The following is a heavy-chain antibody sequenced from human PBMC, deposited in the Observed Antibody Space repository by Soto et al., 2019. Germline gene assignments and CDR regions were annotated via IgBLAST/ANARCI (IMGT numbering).Heavy chain of an antibody. CDR1: GLTFSRAW. Sequence: EVQLVESGGGLEKPGGSLRLSCVVSGLTFSRAWMSWVRQAPGKGLEWVGRIKSRAIGGATDYAAPVRGRFTISRDDSKNTLYLQMNSLKTEDTGVYYCTTDEPSYGCSGGTCYVFWGQGTLVTVSS. D-gene: IGHD2-15*01. J-gene: IGHJ4*02. V-gene: IGHV3-15*01. CDR2: IKSRAIGGAT. CDR3: TTDEPSYGCSGGTCYVF.